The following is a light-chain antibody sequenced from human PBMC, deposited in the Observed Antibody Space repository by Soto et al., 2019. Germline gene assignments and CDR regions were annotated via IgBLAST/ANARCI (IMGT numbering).Light chain of an antibody. V-gene: IGLV2-23*01. CDR2: EAS. J-gene: IGLJ2*01. CDR3: CSYAGTGADVV. CDR1: SSDVGNYNF. Sequence: QSVLTQPASVSGSPGQSITISCTATSSDVGNYNFVAWYQQHPAKAPKLIIFEASKRPSGVSDRFSGSKSGNTASLTISGLQAEDEADYYCCSYAGTGADVVFGGGTKVTVL.